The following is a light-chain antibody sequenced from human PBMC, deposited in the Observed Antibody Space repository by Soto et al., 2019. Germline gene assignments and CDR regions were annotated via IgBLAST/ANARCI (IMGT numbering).Light chain of an antibody. V-gene: IGKV1-5*03. CDR2: KAS. Sequence: DIQMTQSPSTLSASVGDRVTITCRASQSVSSWLAWFQQKPGKAPKLLIYKASSLQSWVSSRFSGGGSGTEFTLTISSLQPDDFATYYCQQYKTYWTFGPGTKVDIK. CDR1: QSVSSW. CDR3: QQYKTYWT. J-gene: IGKJ1*01.